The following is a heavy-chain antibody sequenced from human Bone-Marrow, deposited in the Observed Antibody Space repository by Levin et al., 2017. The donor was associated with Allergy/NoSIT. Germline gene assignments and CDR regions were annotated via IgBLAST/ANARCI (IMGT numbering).Heavy chain of an antibody. CDR3: ARDRRDYGDLVDY. Sequence: GGSLRLSCAASGFTFSSYAMHWVRQAPGKGLEWVAVISYDGSNKYYADSVKGRFTISRDNSKNTLYLQMNSLRAEDTAVYYCARDRRDYGDLVDYWGQGTLVTVSS. CDR2: ISYDGSNK. J-gene: IGHJ4*02. V-gene: IGHV3-30*04. D-gene: IGHD4-17*01. CDR1: GFTFSSYA.